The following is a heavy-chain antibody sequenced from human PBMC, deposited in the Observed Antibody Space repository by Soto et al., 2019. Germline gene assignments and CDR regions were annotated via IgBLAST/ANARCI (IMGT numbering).Heavy chain of an antibody. D-gene: IGHD5-12*01. Sequence: SETLSLTSTVSGGSFSGYYWSWIRQPPGKGLEWIGFIHHSGSTNYNPSLKSRVTISVDTSKNQFSLKLSSVTAADTAVYYCAREYVAIDYWGQGTLVTVSS. CDR1: GGSFSGYY. CDR3: AREYVAIDY. CDR2: IHHSGST. J-gene: IGHJ4*02. V-gene: IGHV4-59*01.